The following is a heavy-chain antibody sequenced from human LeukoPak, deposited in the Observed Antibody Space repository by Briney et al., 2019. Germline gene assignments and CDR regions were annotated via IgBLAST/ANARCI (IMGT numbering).Heavy chain of an antibody. Sequence: GGSLRLSCVASGFTFSDYYMSWIRQAPGKGLEWVSYISSSSDYTNYADSVRGRFTISRDNAKNSLYLQMNSLGAEDTAVYYCARPPYSSSWDPGWFDPWGQGTLITVSS. J-gene: IGHJ5*02. CDR3: ARPPYSSSWDPGWFDP. D-gene: IGHD6-13*01. CDR2: ISSSSDYT. V-gene: IGHV3-11*06. CDR1: GFTFSDYY.